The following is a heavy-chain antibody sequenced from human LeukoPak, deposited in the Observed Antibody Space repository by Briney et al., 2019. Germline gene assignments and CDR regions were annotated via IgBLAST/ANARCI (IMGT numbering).Heavy chain of an antibody. D-gene: IGHD6-6*01. Sequence: GASVKVSCKASGYTFTDYYMHWVQQAPGKGLEWMGRVDPEDGETIYAEKFQGRVTITADTSTDTAYMELSSLRSEDTAVYYCATGRGQLVYYYYMDVWGKGTTVTVSS. V-gene: IGHV1-69-2*01. CDR3: ATGRGQLVYYYYMDV. CDR2: VDPEDGET. CDR1: GYTFTDYY. J-gene: IGHJ6*03.